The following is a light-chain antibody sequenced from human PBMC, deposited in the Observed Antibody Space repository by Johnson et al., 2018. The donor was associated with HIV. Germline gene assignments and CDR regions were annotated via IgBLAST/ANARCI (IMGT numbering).Light chain of an antibody. V-gene: IGLV1-51*02. CDR3: GTLDSSLRAGV. Sequence: QSVLTQPPSVSAAPGQKVTISCSGSSSNIGTNFVSWYQQFPGAAPKLLIHENNKRPSGIPDRFSGSKSGTSATLGITGLQTGDEANYYCGTLDSSLRAGVFGTGTKVTFL. J-gene: IGLJ1*01. CDR2: ENN. CDR1: SSNIGTNF.